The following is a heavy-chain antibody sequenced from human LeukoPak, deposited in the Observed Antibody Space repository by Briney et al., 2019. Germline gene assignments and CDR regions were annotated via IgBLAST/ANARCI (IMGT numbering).Heavy chain of an antibody. J-gene: IGHJ3*02. Sequence: PGGSLRLSCAASGFTFSSYWMHWVRHAPGKGLVWVSRVISDGSSTSYADSVKGRFTVSRDNAKNTLYLQMDSLRAEDTAVYYCARDRGYYDSSAHAFDIWGQGTMVTVSS. V-gene: IGHV3-74*01. CDR3: ARDRGYYDSSAHAFDI. D-gene: IGHD3-22*01. CDR1: GFTFSSYW. CDR2: VISDGSST.